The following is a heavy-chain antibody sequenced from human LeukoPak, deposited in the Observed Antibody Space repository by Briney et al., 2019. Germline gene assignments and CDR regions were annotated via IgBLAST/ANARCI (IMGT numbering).Heavy chain of an antibody. CDR1: GGSISSSSYY. V-gene: IGHV4-39*01. Sequence: SETLSLTCTVSGGSISSSSYYWGWIRQPPGKGLEWIGSIYYSGSTYYNPSLKSRVTISVDTSKNQFSLKLSSVTAADTAVYYRARHGKGLKRETNWFDPWGQGTLVTVSS. CDR3: ARHGKGLKRETNWFDP. J-gene: IGHJ5*02. D-gene: IGHD3/OR15-3a*01. CDR2: IYYSGST.